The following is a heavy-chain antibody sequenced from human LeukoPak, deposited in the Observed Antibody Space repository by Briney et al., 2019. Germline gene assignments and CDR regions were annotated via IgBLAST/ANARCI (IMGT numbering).Heavy chain of an antibody. Sequence: ASVKVSXKASGYTFTGYYMHWVRQAPGQGLEWMGRINPNSGGTNYAQKFQGRVTMTRDTSISTAYMELSRLRSDDTAVYYCARDRPNWNYDYWGQGTLVTVSS. D-gene: IGHD1-7*01. CDR1: GYTFTGYY. J-gene: IGHJ4*02. CDR3: ARDRPNWNYDY. CDR2: INPNSGGT. V-gene: IGHV1-2*06.